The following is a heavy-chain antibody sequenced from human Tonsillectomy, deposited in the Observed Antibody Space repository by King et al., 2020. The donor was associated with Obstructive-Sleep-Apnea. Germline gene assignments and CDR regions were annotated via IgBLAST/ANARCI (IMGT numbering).Heavy chain of an antibody. D-gene: IGHD1-26*01. V-gene: IGHV5-51*01. J-gene: IGHJ4*02. CDR3: ARGADTWYRASMYYYEY. Sequence: QLVQSGAEVKKPGESLKISCKGSGYSFTSYWIGWVRQMPGKGLEWMGIIYPGDSDTRYSPSFQGQVTISADKSITTAYLQWSSLKASDTAMYYCARGADTWYRASMYYYEYWGQGTLVTVSS. CDR1: GYSFTSYW. CDR2: IYPGDSDT.